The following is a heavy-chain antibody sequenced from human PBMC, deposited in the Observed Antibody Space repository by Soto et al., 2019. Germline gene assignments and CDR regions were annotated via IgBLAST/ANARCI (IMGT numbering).Heavy chain of an antibody. J-gene: IGHJ4*02. D-gene: IGHD6-19*01. CDR3: AKELHTSSGWSQVIY. CDR2: IIPIFGTA. V-gene: IGHV1-69*13. Sequence: SVKLYCNASGGTFSSYAISLVRQAPGQGLEWMGGIIPIFGTANYAQKFQGRVTITADESTSTAYMELSSLRAEDTAVYYCAKELHTSSGWSQVIYWGQGTLVTVSS. CDR1: GGTFSSYA.